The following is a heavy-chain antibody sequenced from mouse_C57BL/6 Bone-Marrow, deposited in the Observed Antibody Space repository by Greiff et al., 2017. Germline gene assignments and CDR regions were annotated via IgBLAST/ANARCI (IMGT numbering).Heavy chain of an antibody. CDR1: GYTFTGYW. CDR2: ILPGSGST. V-gene: IGHV1-9*01. Sequence: QVQLKQSGAELMKPGASVKLSCKATGYTFTGYWIEWVKQRPGHGLEWIGEILPGSGSTNYNEKFKGKATFTADTSSNTAYMQRSSLTTEDSAIYYGARGEIDYYGSSYAMDYWGQGTSVTVSS. D-gene: IGHD1-1*01. J-gene: IGHJ4*01. CDR3: ARGEIDYYGSSYAMDY.